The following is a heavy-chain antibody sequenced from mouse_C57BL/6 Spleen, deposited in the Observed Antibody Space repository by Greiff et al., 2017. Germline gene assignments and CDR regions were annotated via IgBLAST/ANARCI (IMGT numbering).Heavy chain of an antibody. CDR1: GYTFTDYE. J-gene: IGHJ4*01. Sequence: QVQLQQSGAELVRPGASVTLSCKASGYTFTDYEMHWVKQTPVPGLEWIGAIDPETGGTDYNQKFKGKAILTADKYSSTAYMELRSLTSEDSAVYYCTRVYYGSSPYAMDYWGQGTSVTVSS. V-gene: IGHV1-15*01. CDR3: TRVYYGSSPYAMDY. D-gene: IGHD1-1*01. CDR2: IDPETGGT.